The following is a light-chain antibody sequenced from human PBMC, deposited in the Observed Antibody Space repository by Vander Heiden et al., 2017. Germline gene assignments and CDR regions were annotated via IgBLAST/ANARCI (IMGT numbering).Light chain of an antibody. CDR1: QDITNY. CDR3: QQYDNLPYT. Sequence: DIQMTQSPSSVSASVGDRVTITRQASQDITNYLNWYQQKPGKAPKLLFYDASNLETGIPSRFSGSGSGTHFTFTIVSLQPEDIATYYCQQYDNLPYTFGQGTKLEIK. J-gene: IGKJ2*01. V-gene: IGKV1-33*01. CDR2: DAS.